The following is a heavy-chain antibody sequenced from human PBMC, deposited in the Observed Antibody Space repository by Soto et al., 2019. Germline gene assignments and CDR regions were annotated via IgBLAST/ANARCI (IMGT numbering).Heavy chain of an antibody. D-gene: IGHD2-15*01. CDR1: GGTFSSYT. J-gene: IGHJ5*02. V-gene: IGHV1-69*04. CDR3: ARDCVGSGGSCYPNWFDP. Sequence: ASVKVSCKASGGTFSSYTISWVRQAPGQGLEWMGRIIPILGIANYAQKFQGRVTITADKSTSTAYMELSSLRSEDTAVYYCARDCVGSGGSCYPNWFDPWGQGTLVTVSS. CDR2: IIPILGIA.